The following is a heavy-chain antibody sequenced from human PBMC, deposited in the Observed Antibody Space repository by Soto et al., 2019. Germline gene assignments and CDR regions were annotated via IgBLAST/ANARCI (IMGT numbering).Heavy chain of an antibody. D-gene: IGHD3-3*01. Sequence: ASVKVSCKASGYIFTSYALHWVRQAPGQDLEWMSWISAGNANTKYSQKFQGRVTITRDTSASTAHMELSSLRSEDTAVYYCARVVGLRYYDFWSGPFDYWGQGTLVTVSS. CDR1: GYIFTSYA. J-gene: IGHJ4*02. V-gene: IGHV1-3*01. CDR2: ISAGNANT. CDR3: ARVVGLRYYDFWSGPFDY.